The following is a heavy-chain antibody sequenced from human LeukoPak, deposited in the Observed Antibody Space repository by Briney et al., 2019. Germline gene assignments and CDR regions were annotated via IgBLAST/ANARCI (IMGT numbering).Heavy chain of an antibody. Sequence: GGSLRLSCAASGFTFSSYAMSWVRQAPGKGLEWVSAISSNGGSTYYANSVKGRFTISRDNSKNTLYLQMGSLRAEDMAVYYCARSFAGSKAFDYWGQGTLVTVSS. CDR3: ARSFAGSKAFDY. CDR2: ISSNGGST. J-gene: IGHJ4*02. D-gene: IGHD3-10*01. V-gene: IGHV3-64*01. CDR1: GFTFSSYA.